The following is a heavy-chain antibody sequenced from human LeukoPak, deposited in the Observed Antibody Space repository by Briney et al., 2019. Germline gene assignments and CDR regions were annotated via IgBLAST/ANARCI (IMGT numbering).Heavy chain of an antibody. V-gene: IGHV4-4*02. CDR3: AAKDIVLRLRSMGGYFDP. Sequence: PSETLSLTCAVSGGSISSSNWWTWVRQPPGKGLEWIGELYHSGATNYNPSLKSRVTISVDKSKNQLFLKLNSVTAADTAVYYCAAKDIVLRLRSMGGYFDPWGQGTRVTVSS. J-gene: IGHJ5*02. D-gene: IGHD2-15*01. CDR1: GGSISSSNW. CDR2: LYHSGAT.